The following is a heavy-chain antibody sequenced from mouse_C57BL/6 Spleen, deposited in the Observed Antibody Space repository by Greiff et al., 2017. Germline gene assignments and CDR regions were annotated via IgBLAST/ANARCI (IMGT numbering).Heavy chain of an antibody. J-gene: IGHJ2*01. Sequence: EVQRVESGAELVKPGASVKLSCTASGFNIKDYYMHWVKQRTEQGLEWIGRIDPEDGETKYAPKFQGKATITADTSSNTAYLQLSSLTSEDTAVYYCALGFEGHYFDDWGQGTTLTVSS. CDR1: GFNIKDYY. D-gene: IGHD2-2*01. V-gene: IGHV14-2*01. CDR3: ALGFEGHYFDD. CDR2: IDPEDGET.